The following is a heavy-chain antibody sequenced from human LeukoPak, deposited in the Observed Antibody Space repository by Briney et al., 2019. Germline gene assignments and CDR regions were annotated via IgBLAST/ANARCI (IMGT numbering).Heavy chain of an antibody. Sequence: SETLSLTCTVSGGSISSHYWSWIRQPPGKGLEWIGYIYYSGSTNYNPSLKSRVTISVDTSKNQFSLKLSSVTAADTAVYYCARAWGCSGGSCYYLDYWGQGTLVTVSS. CDR3: ARAWGCSGGSCYYLDY. CDR1: GGSISSHY. CDR2: IYYSGST. J-gene: IGHJ4*02. V-gene: IGHV4-59*11. D-gene: IGHD2-15*01.